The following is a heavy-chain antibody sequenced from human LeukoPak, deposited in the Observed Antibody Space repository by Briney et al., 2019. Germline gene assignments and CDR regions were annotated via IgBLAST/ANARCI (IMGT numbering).Heavy chain of an antibody. CDR1: GYTFTSYD. Sequence: ASVKVSCKASGYTFTSYDINWVRQATGQGLEWMGWMNPNSGNTGYAQKFQGRVTITRNTSISTAYMELSSLRSEDTAVYYCARGRNPRIYYGSGSMIRRFDPWGQGTLVTVSS. CDR2: MNPNSGNT. J-gene: IGHJ5*02. CDR3: ARGRNPRIYYGSGSMIRRFDP. D-gene: IGHD3-10*01. V-gene: IGHV1-8*03.